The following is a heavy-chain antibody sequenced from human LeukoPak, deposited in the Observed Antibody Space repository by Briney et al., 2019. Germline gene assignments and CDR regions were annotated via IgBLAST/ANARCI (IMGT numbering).Heavy chain of an antibody. CDR1: GYTFSTYY. Sequence: ASVKVSCKTSGYTFSTYYMHWVRQAPGQGLEWLGIIHPTDGSTSYTQKIQGRVTMTRDTATGTVYLELSSLRSEDTAVYWCARANGGGLDYWGQGTLITDSS. D-gene: IGHD3-10*01. CDR2: IHPTDGST. J-gene: IGHJ4*02. V-gene: IGHV1-46*01. CDR3: ARANGGGLDY.